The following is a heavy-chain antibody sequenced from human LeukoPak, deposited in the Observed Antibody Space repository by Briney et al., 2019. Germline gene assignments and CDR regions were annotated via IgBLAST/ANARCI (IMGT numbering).Heavy chain of an antibody. V-gene: IGHV4-31*03. CDR2: IYYSGST. CDR1: GGSISSGGYY. J-gene: IGHJ4*02. CDR3: ASSIAVATIDY. D-gene: IGHD6-19*01. Sequence: SETLSLTCTVSGGSISSGGYYWSWIRQHPGKGLEWIGYIYYSGSTYYNPSLKSRVTISVDTSKNQFSLKLSSVTAADTAVYYCASSIAVATIDYWGQGTLVTVSS.